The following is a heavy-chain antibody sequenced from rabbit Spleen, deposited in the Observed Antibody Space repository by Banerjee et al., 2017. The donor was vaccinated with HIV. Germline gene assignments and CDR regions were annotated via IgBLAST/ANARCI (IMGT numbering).Heavy chain of an antibody. D-gene: IGHD1-1*01. CDR2: LYTGSIGGT. V-gene: IGHV1S40*01. Sequence: QSLEESGGDLVKPGASLTLTCTASGFSFSSGYWICWVRQAPGKGLEWVACLYTGSIGGTYYTSWAKGRFTISKASSTTVTLQMTSLTAADTATYFCARDLDGVIGWNFGLWGPGTLVTVS. J-gene: IGHJ6*01. CDR3: ARDLDGVIGWNFGL. CDR1: GFSFSSGYW.